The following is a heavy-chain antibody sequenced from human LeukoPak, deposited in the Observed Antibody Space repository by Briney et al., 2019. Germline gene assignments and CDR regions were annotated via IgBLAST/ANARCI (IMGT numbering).Heavy chain of an antibody. D-gene: IGHD3-22*01. J-gene: IGHJ4*02. Sequence: ASVKVSGKASGYTFANHDINWVRQATGQGLEWMGWMSPNSGNTGYAQKFQGRVTMTGDTSISTAYMELSSLRSEDTAVYYCARELAVSYESSGLSLWGQGTLITVSS. V-gene: IGHV1-8*01. CDR2: MSPNSGNT. CDR3: ARELAVSYESSGLSL. CDR1: GYTFANHD.